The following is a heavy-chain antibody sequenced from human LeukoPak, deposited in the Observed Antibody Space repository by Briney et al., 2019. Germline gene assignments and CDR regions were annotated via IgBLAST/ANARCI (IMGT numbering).Heavy chain of an antibody. CDR2: IYHSGST. CDR3: ARDVYCSGGSCYPSDY. V-gene: IGHV4-30-2*01. CDR1: GGSISSGGYS. D-gene: IGHD2-15*01. J-gene: IGHJ4*02. Sequence: EASETLSLTCAVSGGSISSGGYSWSWIRQPPGKGLEWIGYIYHSGSTYYNPSLKGRVTISVDRSKNQFSLKLSSVTAGDTAVYYCARDVYCSGGSCYPSDYWGQGTLVTVSS.